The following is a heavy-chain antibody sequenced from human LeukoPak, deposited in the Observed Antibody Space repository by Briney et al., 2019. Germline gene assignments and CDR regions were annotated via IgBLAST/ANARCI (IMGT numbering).Heavy chain of an antibody. CDR3: ARQATLLAGRLEAGGFDI. V-gene: IGHV4-59*08. D-gene: IGHD3-3*01. CDR1: GGSFSDYY. J-gene: IGHJ3*02. Sequence: SETLSLPCSVSGGSFSDYYWNWLRQSPGRGLDWIGYIYPCGSTDYNPSLKSRVTMSTDTSKNQISLKLTSVTAADTAVYFCARQATLLAGRLEAGGFDIWGRGTMVTVSS. CDR2: IYPCGST.